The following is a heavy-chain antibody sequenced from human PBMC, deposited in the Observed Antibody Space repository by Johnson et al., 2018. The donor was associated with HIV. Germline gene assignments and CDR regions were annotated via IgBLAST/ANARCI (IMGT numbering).Heavy chain of an antibody. CDR2: ISSDAHNT. CDR1: RFTLRAYT. V-gene: IGHV3-30*04. D-gene: IGHD2-8*02. Sequence: QVQLVESGGGVVQPGKSLRLSCAASRFTLRAYTMHWVRQAPGKGLEWVALISSDAHNTYYGDSVKGRFTVSRDNSKNTLFLQMNSLRDDDTAVYYCARDRVLVAYASLDAFDLWGQGTIVTVSS. J-gene: IGHJ3*01. CDR3: ARDRVLVAYASLDAFDL.